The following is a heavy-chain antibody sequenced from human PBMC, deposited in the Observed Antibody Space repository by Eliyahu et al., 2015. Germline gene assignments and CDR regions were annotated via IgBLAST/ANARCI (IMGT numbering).Heavy chain of an antibody. D-gene: IGHD5-24*01. CDR3: VRGPQGRDAYILDY. J-gene: IGHJ4*02. CDR1: GGXIXNXY. CDR2: IYTNGGNT. Sequence: QVQLQESGPGLVKPSETLSLPXTVSGGXIXNXYXSWIRXPAGRGLEWIGRIYTNGGNTNYDPSLKXRVTMSVDTPKNQFSLKLTSVTAADTAVYYCVRGPQGRDAYILDYWGQGTLVTVSS. V-gene: IGHV4-4*07.